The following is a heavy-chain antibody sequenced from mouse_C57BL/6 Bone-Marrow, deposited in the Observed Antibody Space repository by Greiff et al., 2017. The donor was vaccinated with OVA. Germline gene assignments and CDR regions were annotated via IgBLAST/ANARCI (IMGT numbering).Heavy chain of an antibody. Sequence: VQLQQSGPELVKPGASVKISCKASGYSFTGYYMNWVKQSPEKSLEWIGEINPSTGGTTYNQKFKAKATLTVDKSSSTAYMQLKSLTSEDSAVYYCARPDDWGEGTTLTVSS. CDR1: GYSFTGYY. J-gene: IGHJ2*01. V-gene: IGHV1-42*01. CDR2: INPSTGGT. CDR3: ARPDD.